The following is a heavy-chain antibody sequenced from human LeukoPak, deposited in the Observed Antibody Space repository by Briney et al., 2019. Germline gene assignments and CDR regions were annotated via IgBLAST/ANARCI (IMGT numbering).Heavy chain of an antibody. V-gene: IGHV4-34*01. CDR1: GGSFSGYY. J-gene: IGHJ4*02. CDR3: ARPLSGSYSYFDY. Sequence: SETLSLTRAVYGGSFSGYYWSWIRQPPGKGLEWIGEINHSGSTNYNPSPTSRVTISVDTSKNQISLKLSSVTAADTAVYYCARPLSGSYSYFDYGGQGTLVTVSS. D-gene: IGHD1-26*01. CDR2: INHSGST.